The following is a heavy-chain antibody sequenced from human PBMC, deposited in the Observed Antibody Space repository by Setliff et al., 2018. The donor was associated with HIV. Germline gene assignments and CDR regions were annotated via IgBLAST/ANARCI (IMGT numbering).Heavy chain of an antibody. J-gene: IGHJ4*02. CDR1: GYSFTSYW. D-gene: IGHD6-6*01. Sequence: GESLKISCKGSGYSFTSYWIGWVRQMPGKGLEWMVIIYPGDSDTRYSPSFQGQVTISAAQSISTAYLQCSSLKASDTAMYYCARRTRLVYSSPSWEYYFDYWGQGTLVTVSS. CDR3: ARRTRLVYSSPSWEYYFDY. CDR2: IYPGDSDT. V-gene: IGHV5-51*01.